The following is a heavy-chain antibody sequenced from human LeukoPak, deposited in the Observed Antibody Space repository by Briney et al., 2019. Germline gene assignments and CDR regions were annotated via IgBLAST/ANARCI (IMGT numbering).Heavy chain of an antibody. CDR2: ISSNGGST. Sequence: SGGSLRLSCAASGFTFSSYAMHWVRQAPGKGLEYVSAISSNGGSTYYANSVKGRFTISRDNSKNTLYLQMGSLRAEDMAVYYCARGGRYGDYSDYWGQGTLVTVSS. CDR3: ARGGRYGDYSDY. D-gene: IGHD4-17*01. V-gene: IGHV3-64*01. CDR1: GFTFSSYA. J-gene: IGHJ4*02.